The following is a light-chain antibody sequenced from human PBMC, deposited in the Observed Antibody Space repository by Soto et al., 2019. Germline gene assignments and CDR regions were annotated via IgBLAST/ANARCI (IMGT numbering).Light chain of an antibody. CDR2: GNN. J-gene: IGLJ3*02. CDR3: AVWDDRLSPEM. CDR1: ISNIGVNS. V-gene: IGLV1-51*01. Sequence: QSVLTQPPSVSAAPGQRVTISCSGGISNIGVNSVSWYQQFPGRAPRLLIFGNNQRPSAVPDRFSGAKSDTSATLGITELQTADEADYYCAVWDDRLSPEMFGGGTKLTVL.